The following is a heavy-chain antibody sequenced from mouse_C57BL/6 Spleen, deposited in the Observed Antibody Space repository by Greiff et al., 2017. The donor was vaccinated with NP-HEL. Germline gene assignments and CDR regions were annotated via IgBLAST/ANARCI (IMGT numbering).Heavy chain of an antibody. J-gene: IGHJ3*01. CDR2: IHPNSGST. V-gene: IGHV1-64*01. CDR1: GYTFTSYW. CDR3: ARSGIYDGYLFAY. Sequence: QVQLQQSGAELVKPGASVKLSCKASGYTFTSYWMHWVKQRPGQGLEWIGMIHPNSGSTNYNEKFKSKATLTVDKSASTAYMQLSSLTSEDSAVYYCARSGIYDGYLFAYWGQGTLVTVSA. D-gene: IGHD2-3*01.